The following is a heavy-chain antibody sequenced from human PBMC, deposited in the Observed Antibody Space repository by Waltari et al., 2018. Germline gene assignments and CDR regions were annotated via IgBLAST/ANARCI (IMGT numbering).Heavy chain of an antibody. CDR2: INPNSGGT. Sequence: QVQLVQSGAEVKKPGAAVKVSCRASGYTFTGYYLHGLRTALEQGLEWIGRINPNSGGTNYAQNVQGRVTMTRDKSISTAYMELSRLRSDDTAVYYWARSPAARVTLTDYWGQGTLVTGSA. D-gene: IGHD2-2*01. CDR1: GYTFTGYY. J-gene: IGHJ4*02. CDR3: ARSPAARVTLTDY. V-gene: IGHV1-2*06.